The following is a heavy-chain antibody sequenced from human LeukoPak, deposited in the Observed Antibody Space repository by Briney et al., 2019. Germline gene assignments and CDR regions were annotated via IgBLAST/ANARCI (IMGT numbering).Heavy chain of an antibody. Sequence: GGSLRLSCAASGCILSSYWRNWVRRAPEKERQGVANIQQDGSHKYYVGSVKGRFTMSRDNAKNSLYLELNCLRAEDTAVYYCARGPDYYGMDVWGQGPRVTVSS. CDR2: IQQDGSHK. J-gene: IGHJ6*01. V-gene: IGHV3-7*04. CDR3: ARGPDYYGMDV. CDR1: GCILSSYW.